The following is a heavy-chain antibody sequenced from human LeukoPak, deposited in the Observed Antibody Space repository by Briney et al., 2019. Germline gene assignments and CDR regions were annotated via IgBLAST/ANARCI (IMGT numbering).Heavy chain of an antibody. Sequence: VKPSETLSLTCTVSDGSISSYYWSWIRQPPGKGLEWIGFIFYSGSTNYNPSLKSRVTISVDTSENQVSLRLSSVTAADTAVYYCARGIAVAGTGEDDYWGQGTLVTVSS. D-gene: IGHD6-19*01. J-gene: IGHJ4*02. V-gene: IGHV4-59*01. CDR1: DGSISSYY. CDR3: ARGIAVAGTGEDDY. CDR2: IFYSGST.